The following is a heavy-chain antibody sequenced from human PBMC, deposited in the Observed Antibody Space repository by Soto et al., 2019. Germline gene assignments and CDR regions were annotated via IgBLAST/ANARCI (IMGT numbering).Heavy chain of an antibody. V-gene: IGHV3-21*01. CDR3: ATDWGYSYGHAFDS. Sequence: EVHLVESGGGLVKPGGSLRLSCAASGITFSNYNINWVRQVPGTGLAWVSYISASGSDIYYADSVKGRFTISRDNAKNSMYLQMNSLRAEDTAVYYCATDWGYSYGHAFDSWGQGTLVTVSS. J-gene: IGHJ4*02. CDR2: ISASGSDI. CDR1: GITFSNYN. D-gene: IGHD5-18*01.